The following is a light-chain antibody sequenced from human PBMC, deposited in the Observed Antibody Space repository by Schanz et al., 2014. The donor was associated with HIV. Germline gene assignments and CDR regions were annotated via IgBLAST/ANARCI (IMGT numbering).Light chain of an antibody. CDR2: GAS. CDR3: QQYGSSSWT. CDR1: QSVGTN. J-gene: IGKJ1*01. Sequence: EIVMTQSPATLSMSPGERATLSCRASQSVGTNLAWFQQKPGQAPRLLIYGASSRATGIPDRFSGSGSGTDFTLTISRLEPEDFAVYYCQQYGSSSWTFGQGTKVEIK. V-gene: IGKV3-20*01.